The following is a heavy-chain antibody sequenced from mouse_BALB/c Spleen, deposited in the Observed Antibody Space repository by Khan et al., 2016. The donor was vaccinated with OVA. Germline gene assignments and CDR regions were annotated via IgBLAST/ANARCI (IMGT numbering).Heavy chain of an antibody. V-gene: IGHV5-12-2*01. CDR2: ISNGGGGP. Sequence: EVQLVESGGGLVQPGGSLKLSCAASGFTFSIYTMSWVRQTPEKRLEWVAYISNGGGGPFYPDTVKGRFSISRDNAKNTLYLHMSSLKSEDTAMYFCARQITATFAMDYWGQGTSVTVSS. J-gene: IGHJ4*01. CDR1: GFTFSIYT. CDR3: ARQITATFAMDY. D-gene: IGHD1-2*01.